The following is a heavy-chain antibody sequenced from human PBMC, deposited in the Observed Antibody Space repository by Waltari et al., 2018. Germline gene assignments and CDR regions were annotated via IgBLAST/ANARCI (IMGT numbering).Heavy chain of an antibody. CDR1: GGSISSSSYY. Sequence: QLQLQESGPGLVKPSETLSLTCTVSGGSISSSSYYWGWIRQPPGKGLEWIGSIYYSGSTYYNPSLKSRVTISVDTSKNQCSLKLSSVTAADTAVYYCARDLGGSYFSVAFDIWGQGTMVTVSS. CDR3: ARDLGGSYFSVAFDI. J-gene: IGHJ3*02. CDR2: IYYSGST. D-gene: IGHD1-26*01. V-gene: IGHV4-39*02.